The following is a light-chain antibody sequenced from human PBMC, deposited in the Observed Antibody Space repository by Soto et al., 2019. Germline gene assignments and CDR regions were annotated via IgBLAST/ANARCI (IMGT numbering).Light chain of an antibody. CDR1: NIGSKG. CDR2: SDK. V-gene: IGLV3-21*04. Sequence: SYELTQPPSVSVAPGQTARITCGGNNIGSKGVQWYQQKSGQAPVLVIYSDKDRPSGTPARLSGSNSGNTATLTISRVEAGDEADYYCQVWDTPNDHAVFGGGTQLTVL. J-gene: IGLJ2*01. CDR3: QVWDTPNDHAV.